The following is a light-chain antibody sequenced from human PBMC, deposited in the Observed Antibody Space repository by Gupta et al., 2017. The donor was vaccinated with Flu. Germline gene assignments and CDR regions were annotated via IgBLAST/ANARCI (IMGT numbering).Light chain of an antibody. J-gene: IGLJ3*02. V-gene: IGLV7-46*01. CDR1: TGAVTSGHY. Sequence: QTVVTQEPSLTVSPRGTVTLTCGSTTGAVTSGHYPYWFQQKPGQAPRTLTYDTSNKHSWTPARFSASLLGGKSALTLSGAQPEDEAEYFCLLAYNGARVFGGGTKLTVL. CDR3: LLAYNGARV. CDR2: DTS.